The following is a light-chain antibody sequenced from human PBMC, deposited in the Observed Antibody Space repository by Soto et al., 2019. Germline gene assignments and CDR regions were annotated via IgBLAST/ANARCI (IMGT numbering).Light chain of an antibody. CDR1: QSRLYTSDNRNY. J-gene: IGKJ2*01. CDR3: QQYYSLYT. V-gene: IGKV4-1*01. CDR2: WAS. Sequence: IVMIQSPESLAVSLGERATFNCKSSQSRLYTSDNRNYLAWYQKKPGQPPKLLIHWASTREPGVPDRFSGSGSGTDFTLTISSVQAEDVAVYYCQQYYSLYTFGQGTRLEI.